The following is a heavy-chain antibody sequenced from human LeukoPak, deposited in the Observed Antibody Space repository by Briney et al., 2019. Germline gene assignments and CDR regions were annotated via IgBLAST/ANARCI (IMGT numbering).Heavy chain of an antibody. CDR1: GFTFNTYA. CDR2: ISGSGSIT. V-gene: IGHV3-23*01. J-gene: IGHJ4*02. CDR3: AKQTRYDTPAGGRGFDY. Sequence: PGGSLRHSCEVSGFTFNTYAMNWVRQAPGKGLEWVSGISGSGSITYYADSVKGRFTISRDNSKNTLFLAMSSLRAEDTAVYYCAKQTRYDTPAGGRGFDYWGQGTLVTVSS. D-gene: IGHD3-22*01.